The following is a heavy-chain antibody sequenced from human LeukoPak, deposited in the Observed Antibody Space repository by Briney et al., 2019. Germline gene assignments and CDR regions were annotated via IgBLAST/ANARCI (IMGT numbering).Heavy chain of an antibody. CDR2: ISGSGSST. J-gene: IGHJ4*02. D-gene: IGHD3-22*01. V-gene: IGHV3-23*01. CDR1: GFTFSSYE. Sequence: GGSLRLSCAASGFTFSSYEMNWVRQAPGKGLEWVSAISGSGSSTYYAASVKGRFTISRDNSKNTLYLQMNSLRAEDTAVYYCAKGRAGNYYYDSSDYWGQGTLVTVSS. CDR3: AKGRAGNYYYDSSDY.